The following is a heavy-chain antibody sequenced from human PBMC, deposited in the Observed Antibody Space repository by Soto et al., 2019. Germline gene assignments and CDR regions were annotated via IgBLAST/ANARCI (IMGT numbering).Heavy chain of an antibody. CDR3: ARAGAATLSDY. CDR2: IYYSGST. CDR1: GGSISNYY. J-gene: IGHJ4*02. Sequence: QVHLQESGPGLVKPSETLSLTCTVSGGSISNYYWSWIRQPPGKGLEWIAYIYYSGSTNYNPSLKSRVTLSLATSTTQFSLTLSSVTAADTAVYYCARAGAATLSDYWGQGTLVTVSS. D-gene: IGHD2-15*01. V-gene: IGHV4-59*01.